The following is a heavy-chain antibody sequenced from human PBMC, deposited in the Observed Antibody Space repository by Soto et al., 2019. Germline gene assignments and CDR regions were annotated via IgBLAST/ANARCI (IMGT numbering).Heavy chain of an antibody. D-gene: IGHD4-4*01. CDR2: IYYSGST. J-gene: IGHJ6*02. CDR1: GGSISSYY. CDR3: ARASVTTFSYYYGMDV. Sequence: SETLSLTCTVSGGSISSYYWSWIRQPPGKGLEWIGYIYYSGSTNYNPSLKSRVTISVDTSKNQFSLKLSSVTAADTAVYYCARASVTTFSYYYGMDVWGQGTTVTVSS. V-gene: IGHV4-59*01.